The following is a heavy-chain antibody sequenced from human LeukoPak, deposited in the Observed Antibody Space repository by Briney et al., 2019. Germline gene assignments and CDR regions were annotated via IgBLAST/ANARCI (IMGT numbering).Heavy chain of an antibody. J-gene: IGHJ4*02. V-gene: IGHV1-2*02. Sequence: ASVKVSCKASGYTFTGYYMHWVRQAPGQGLEWMGWINPNSGGTNYAQKFQGRVTMTRDTSISTAYMELSRLRSDDTAVYYCAGTYYDSSGYSSLDYWGQGTLVTVSS. D-gene: IGHD3-22*01. CDR2: INPNSGGT. CDR3: AGTYYDSSGYSSLDY. CDR1: GYTFTGYY.